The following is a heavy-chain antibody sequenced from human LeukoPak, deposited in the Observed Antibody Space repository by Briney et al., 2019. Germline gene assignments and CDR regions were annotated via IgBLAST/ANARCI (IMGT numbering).Heavy chain of an antibody. Sequence: KPSQTLSLTCTVSGGSISGGRDCWSWIRQPAGKGLESNRRIETSERTSYHSSLKRPVTISVDTSNNHFSLKLTSVTAAATAVCYCARESRYVYWIGYYQDYYYMDIWGKGTAVTVSS. CDR3: ARESRYVYWIGYYQDYYYMDI. CDR1: GGSISGGRDC. D-gene: IGHD3-3*01. J-gene: IGHJ6*03. V-gene: IGHV4-61*02. CDR2: IETSERT.